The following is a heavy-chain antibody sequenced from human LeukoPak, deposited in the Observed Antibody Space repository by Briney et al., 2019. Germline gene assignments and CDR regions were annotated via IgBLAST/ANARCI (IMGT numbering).Heavy chain of an antibody. CDR2: INSDGSST. J-gene: IGHJ3*02. CDR3: ARALLLWFGDGSDAFDI. Sequence: GGSLRLSCAASGFTFSSYWMHWVRQAPGKGLMWVSRINSDGSSTSYADSVKGRFTISRDNAKNTLYLQMNSLRAEDTAVYYCARALLLWFGDGSDAFDIWGQGTMVTVSS. D-gene: IGHD3-10*01. CDR1: GFTFSSYW. V-gene: IGHV3-74*01.